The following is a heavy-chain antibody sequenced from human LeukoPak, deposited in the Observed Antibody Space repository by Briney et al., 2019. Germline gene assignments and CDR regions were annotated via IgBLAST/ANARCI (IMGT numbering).Heavy chain of an antibody. J-gene: IGHJ5*02. V-gene: IGHV4-59*12. CDR3: ARDGRGYSRTNWFDP. Sequence: SETLSLTCTVSGGSISSYSWSWIRQPPGKGLERIGYIYYSGSTYYNPSLKSRVTISVDTSKNQFSLKLSSVTAADTAVYYCARDGRGYSRTNWFDPWGQGTLVTVSS. CDR1: GGSISSYS. CDR2: IYYSGST. D-gene: IGHD5-18*01.